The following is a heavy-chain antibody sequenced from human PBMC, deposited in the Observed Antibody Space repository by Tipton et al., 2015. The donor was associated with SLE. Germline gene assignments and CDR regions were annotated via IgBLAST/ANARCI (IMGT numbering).Heavy chain of an antibody. D-gene: IGHD3-22*01. CDR2: IYTSGST. CDR3: ARRAVDYYDSSGFEDY. V-gene: IGHV4-4*08. J-gene: IGHJ4*02. Sequence: TLSLTCTVSGGSISSYYWSWIRQPPGKGLEWIGYIYTSGSTNYNPSLKSRVTISVDTSKNQFSLKLSSVTAADTAVYYCARRAVDYYDSSGFEDYWGQGTLVTVSS. CDR1: GGSISSYY.